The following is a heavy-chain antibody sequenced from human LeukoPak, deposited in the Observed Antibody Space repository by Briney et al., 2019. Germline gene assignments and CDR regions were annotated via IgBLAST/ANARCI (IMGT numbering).Heavy chain of an antibody. CDR2: MWYDGRNK. D-gene: IGHD3-16*01. CDR1: GVTVSSHY. CDR3: ARVGDMEAFDI. V-gene: IGHV3-33*08. Sequence: PGGSLRLSCAASGVTVSSHYMNWVRQAPGKGLEWVTLMWYDGRNKYYADSVKGRFTISRDNSKNTVYLQMNSLRGEDTAVYYCARVGDMEAFDIWGQGTRVTVSS. J-gene: IGHJ3*02.